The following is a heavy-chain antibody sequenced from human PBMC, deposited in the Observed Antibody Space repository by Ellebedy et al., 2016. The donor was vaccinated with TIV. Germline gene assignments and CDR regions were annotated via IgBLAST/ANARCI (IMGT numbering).Heavy chain of an antibody. D-gene: IGHD5-18*01. CDR3: ARRGSYGDYAVQINSWFDS. J-gene: IGHJ5*01. CDR1: EFSFRSYW. Sequence: GESLKISCAAFEFSFRSYWMAWVRQAPGKGLEWVASIRQDGYEKYNVDSVKGRFTISRDNAKESLFLQMNSLRVEDTAVYYCARRGSYGDYAVQINSWFDSWGQGTLVTVSS. CDR2: IRQDGYEK. V-gene: IGHV3-7*01.